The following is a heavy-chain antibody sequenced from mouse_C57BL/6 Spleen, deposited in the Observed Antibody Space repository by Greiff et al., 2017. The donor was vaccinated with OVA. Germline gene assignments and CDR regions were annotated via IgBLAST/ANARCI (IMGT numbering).Heavy chain of an antibody. D-gene: IGHD2-13*01. CDR1: GYTFTSYW. CDR3: ARTVTSAY. Sequence: QVQLQQSGAELVKPGASVKLSCKASGYTFTSYWMQWVKQRPGQGLEWIGEIDPSDSYTNYNQKFKGKATLTVDTSSSTAYMQLSSLTSEDSAVYYCARTVTSAYWGQGTLVTVSA. CDR2: IDPSDSYT. J-gene: IGHJ3*01. V-gene: IGHV1-50*01.